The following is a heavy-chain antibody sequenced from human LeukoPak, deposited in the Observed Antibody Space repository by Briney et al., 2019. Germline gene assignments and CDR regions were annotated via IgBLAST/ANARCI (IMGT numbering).Heavy chain of an antibody. Sequence: GGSLRLSCAASGFTFSSYEMNWVRQAPGKGLEWVSYISSSGSTRYYADAVKGRFTISRDNAKNSLYLQMNSLRAEDTAVYYCARDFPRIAATGRGFDYCGQGTLVTVSS. V-gene: IGHV3-48*03. CDR2: ISSSGSTR. J-gene: IGHJ4*02. CDR1: GFTFSSYE. CDR3: ARDFPRIAATGRGFDY. D-gene: IGHD6-13*01.